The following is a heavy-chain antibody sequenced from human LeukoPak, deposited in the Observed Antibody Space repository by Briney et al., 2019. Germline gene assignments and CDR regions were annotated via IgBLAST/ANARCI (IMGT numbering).Heavy chain of an antibody. CDR3: ARAASSFDSSGYDRH. CDR2: IGTYNDNT. J-gene: IGHJ4*02. Sequence: ASVKVSCKASGYTFTNYDISWVRQARGQGLEWMGWIGTYNDNTNYAQQFQGRVTMTTDTSTSTAFMELTSLRSDDTAVYYCARAASSFDSSGYDRHWGQGPLVTVSS. CDR1: GYTFTNYD. V-gene: IGHV1-18*01. D-gene: IGHD3-22*01.